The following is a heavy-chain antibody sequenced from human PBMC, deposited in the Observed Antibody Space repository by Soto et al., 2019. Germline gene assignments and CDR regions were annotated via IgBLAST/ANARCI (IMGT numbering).Heavy chain of an antibody. J-gene: IGHJ4*02. D-gene: IGHD2-15*01. CDR1: GGSFSGYY. CDR3: ARATGSNNPFDS. V-gene: IGHV4-34*01. Sequence: PSETLSLTCTVYGGSFSGYYWSWIRQPPGKGLEWIGEINHSGSTNYNPSLKSRVTISVDTSKNQFSLKLSSVTAEDTAIYYCARATGSNNPFDSWGQGTLVTVSS. CDR2: INHSGST.